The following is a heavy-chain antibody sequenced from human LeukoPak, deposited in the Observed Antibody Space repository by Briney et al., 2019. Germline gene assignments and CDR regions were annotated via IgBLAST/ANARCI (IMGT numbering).Heavy chain of an antibody. D-gene: IGHD7-27*01. CDR1: GGSISSGDYY. CDR3: ARAEPWGSEDL. J-gene: IGHJ4*02. CDR2: INHSGST. Sequence: KPSETLSLTCTVSGGSISSGDYYWSWIRQPPGKGLEWIGEINHSGSTNYNPSLKSRVTISVDTSKNQFSLKLSSVTAADTAVYYCARAEPWGSEDLWGQGTLVTVSS. V-gene: IGHV4-39*07.